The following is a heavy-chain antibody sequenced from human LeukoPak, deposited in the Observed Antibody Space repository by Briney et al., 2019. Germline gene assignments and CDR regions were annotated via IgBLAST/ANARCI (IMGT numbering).Heavy chain of an antibody. CDR3: VAMVQGVITCPFDY. J-gene: IGHJ4*02. V-gene: IGHV4-34*01. Sequence: PSETLSLTCAVYGGSFSGYYWSWIRQPPGKGLEWIGEINHSGSTNYNPSLKSRVTISVDTSKNQFSLKLSSVTAADTAVYYCVAMVQGVITCPFDYWGQGTLVTVSS. CDR1: GGSFSGYY. D-gene: IGHD3-10*01. CDR2: INHSGST.